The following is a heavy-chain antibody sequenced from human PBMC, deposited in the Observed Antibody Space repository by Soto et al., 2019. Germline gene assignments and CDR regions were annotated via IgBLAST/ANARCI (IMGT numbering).Heavy chain of an antibody. D-gene: IGHD4-17*01. V-gene: IGHV3-74*01. J-gene: IGHJ4*02. Sequence: EVQLVESGGGLVQTGESLRLSCAASGFTFSRYWMHWVRQGPGKGLVWVARITNDGRSTGYADSVKGRFTISRDNAKNTLYLQIDSLRAEDTAVYYCARDGDGDYPVDYWGQGTLVTVSS. CDR1: GFTFSRYW. CDR3: ARDGDGDYPVDY. CDR2: ITNDGRST.